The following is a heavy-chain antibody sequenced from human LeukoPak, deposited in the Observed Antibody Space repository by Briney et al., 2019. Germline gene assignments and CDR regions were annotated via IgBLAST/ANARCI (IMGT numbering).Heavy chain of an antibody. CDR2: IYYSGST. CDR1: GGSISSSSYY. CDR3: ARYRLVVITMYYFDY. V-gene: IGHV4-39*07. Sequence: SETLSLTCTVSGGSISSSSYYWGWIRQPPGKGLEWIGSIYYSGSTYYNPSLKSRVTISVDTSKNQFSLKLSSVTAADTAVYYCARYRLVVITMYYFDYWGQGTLVTVSS. J-gene: IGHJ4*02. D-gene: IGHD3-22*01.